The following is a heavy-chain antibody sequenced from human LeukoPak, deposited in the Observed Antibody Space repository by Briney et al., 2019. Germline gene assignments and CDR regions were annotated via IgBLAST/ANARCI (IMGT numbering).Heavy chain of an antibody. Sequence: GGSLRLSCVASGFTFSNYAMSWVRQAPGKGLEWVSAISDDGGATYHADSVKGRFTISRDNSKNTLYLQMNSLRAEDTVVYYCAKRTVGVFDYWGQGTLVTVSS. V-gene: IGHV3-23*01. J-gene: IGHJ4*02. CDR3: AKRTVGVFDY. CDR2: ISDDGGAT. D-gene: IGHD1-26*01. CDR1: GFTFSNYA.